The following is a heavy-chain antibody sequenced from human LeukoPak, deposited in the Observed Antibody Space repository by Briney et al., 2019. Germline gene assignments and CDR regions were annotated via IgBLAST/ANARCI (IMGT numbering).Heavy chain of an antibody. CDR1: GFTFSSYG. CDR2: IWSDGSNK. J-gene: IGHJ4*02. V-gene: IGHV3-33*01. D-gene: IGHD2-21*02. Sequence: GGSLRLSCAASGFTFSSYGMHWVRQAPGKGLEWVAVIWSDGSNKYYADSVKGRFTISRDNSKNTLHLQMNSLRAEDTAVYYCARADCGGDCYVDYWGRGTLVTVSS. CDR3: ARADCGGDCYVDY.